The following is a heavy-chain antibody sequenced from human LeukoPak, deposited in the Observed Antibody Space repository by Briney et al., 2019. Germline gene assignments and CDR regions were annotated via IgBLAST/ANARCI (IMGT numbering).Heavy chain of an antibody. V-gene: IGHV3-48*03. CDR3: ARERLSAFDI. D-gene: IGHD6-25*01. Sequence: GGSLRLSCAASGFTFSSYEMNWVRQAPGKGLEWVSYISSSGSTIYYADSVKGRFTISRDNAKSSLYLQMNSLRAEDTAVYYCARERLSAFDIWGQGTMVTVSS. CDR2: ISSSGSTI. CDR1: GFTFSSYE. J-gene: IGHJ3*02.